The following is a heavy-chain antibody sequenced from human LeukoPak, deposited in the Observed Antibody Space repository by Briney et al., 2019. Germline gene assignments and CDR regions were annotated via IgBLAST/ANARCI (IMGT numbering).Heavy chain of an antibody. J-gene: IGHJ4*02. CDR3: ARDSTGYYYIH. CDR2: NSYDGRNK. CDR1: GFTFGTYA. V-gene: IGHV3-30*04. D-gene: IGHD3-22*01. Sequence: GGSLRLSCAASGFTFGTYALHWVRQAPGKGLEWVALNSYDGRNKYYAASVKGRFTISRDNSKNTLYLQMNSLRVEDTGVYHCARDSTGYYYIHWGQGILVTVSS.